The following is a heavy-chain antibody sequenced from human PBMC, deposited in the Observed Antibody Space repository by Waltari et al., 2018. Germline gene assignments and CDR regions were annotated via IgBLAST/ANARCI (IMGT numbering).Heavy chain of an antibody. J-gene: IGHJ3*02. Sequence: QVQLQESGPGLVKPSETLSLTCTVSGGSISSYYWSWIRQPPGKGLEWIGYIYYSGSTNYNPSLKSRVTISVDTSKNQFSLKLSSVTAADAAVYYCAGGSRSVWDDAFDIWGQGTMVTVSS. CDR1: GGSISSYY. V-gene: IGHV4-59*01. D-gene: IGHD1-26*01. CDR3: AGGSRSVWDDAFDI. CDR2: IYYSGST.